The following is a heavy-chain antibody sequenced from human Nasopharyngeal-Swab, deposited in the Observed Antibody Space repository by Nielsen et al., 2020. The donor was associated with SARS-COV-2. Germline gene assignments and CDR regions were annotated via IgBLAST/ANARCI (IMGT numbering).Heavy chain of an antibody. J-gene: IGHJ6*03. CDR1: GFTFSSYA. CDR2: ISGSGGST. D-gene: IGHD2-8*01. V-gene: IGHV3-23*01. CDR3: AKDNGYCTKGVCSRFRTYYYYYMDV. Sequence: GESLKISCAASGFTFSSYAMSWVRQAPGKGLEWVSAISGSGGSTYYEDSVKGRFTISRDNSKNTLYLQMNSLRAEDTAVYYCAKDNGYCTKGVCSRFRTYYYYYMDVWGKGTTVTVSS.